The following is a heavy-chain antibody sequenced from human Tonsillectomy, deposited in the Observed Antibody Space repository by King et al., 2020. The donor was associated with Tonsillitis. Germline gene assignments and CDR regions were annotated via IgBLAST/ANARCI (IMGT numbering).Heavy chain of an antibody. CDR3: AAIWAAEMATIRSFDY. Sequence: VQLVQSGAEVKKPGSSVKVSCKASGGTFSSYAISWVRQAPGQGLEWMGGIIPIFGTANYAQKFQGRVTITADESTSTAYMELSSLRSEDTAVYYCAAIWAAEMATIRSFDYWGQGTLVTVSS. CDR1: GGTFSSYA. J-gene: IGHJ4*02. V-gene: IGHV1-69*01. D-gene: IGHD5-24*01. CDR2: IIPIFGTA.